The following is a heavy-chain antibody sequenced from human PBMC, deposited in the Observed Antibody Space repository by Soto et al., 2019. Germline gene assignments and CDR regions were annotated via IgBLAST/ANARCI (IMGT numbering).Heavy chain of an antibody. Sequence: EVQLLESGGGLIQPGGSLRLSCAASGFAFSRSAMAWVRQAPEKGLEWVSSISEGGGTTFYAGSVEGRITIARENSKNTLYLQMNSVRADDTAVYYCAKGGYRHAYDWGRGTLVTVSS. CDR3: AKGGYRHAYD. CDR1: GFAFSRSA. CDR2: ISEGGGTT. J-gene: IGHJ4*02. D-gene: IGHD3-16*01. V-gene: IGHV3-23*01.